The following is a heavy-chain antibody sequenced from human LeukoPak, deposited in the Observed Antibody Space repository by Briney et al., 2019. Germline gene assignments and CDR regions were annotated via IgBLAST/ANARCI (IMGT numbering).Heavy chain of an antibody. CDR3: ARDYIAAAGPGCWFDP. CDR1: GYTFTGYY. D-gene: IGHD6-13*01. V-gene: IGHV1-2*02. Sequence: ASVKVSCKASGYTFTGYYMHWVRQAPGQGLEWMGWINPNSGGTNYAQKFQGRVTMTRDTSISTAYMELSRLRSDDTAVYYCARDYIAAAGPGCWFDPWGQGTLVTVSS. J-gene: IGHJ5*02. CDR2: INPNSGGT.